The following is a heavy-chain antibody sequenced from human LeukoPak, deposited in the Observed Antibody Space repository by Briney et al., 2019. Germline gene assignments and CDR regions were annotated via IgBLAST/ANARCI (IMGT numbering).Heavy chain of an antibody. Sequence: SETLSLTCTVSGGSISSSSYYWGWIRQPPGKGLEWIGSIYYSGSTYYNPSLKSRVTISVDTSKNQFSLKLTSVTAADTAVYYCAREYRLWYFDYWGQGTLVTVSS. CDR1: GGSISSSSYY. D-gene: IGHD3-10*01. J-gene: IGHJ4*02. CDR2: IYYSGST. V-gene: IGHV4-39*07. CDR3: AREYRLWYFDY.